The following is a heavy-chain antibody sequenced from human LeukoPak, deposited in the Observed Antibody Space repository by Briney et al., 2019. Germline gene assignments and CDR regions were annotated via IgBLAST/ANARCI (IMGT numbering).Heavy chain of an antibody. D-gene: IGHD3-10*01. CDR1: GFTFSSYG. J-gene: IGHJ4*02. CDR3: ARAAEGAQWFWDGNDY. CDR2: IWYDGSNK. Sequence: GGSLRLSCAASGFTFSSYGVHWVRQAPGKGPEWVAVIWYDGSNKYYADSVKGRFTISGDNSKNTLYLQMNSLRAEDTAVYYCARAAEGAQWFWDGNDYWGQGTLVTVSS. V-gene: IGHV3-33*01.